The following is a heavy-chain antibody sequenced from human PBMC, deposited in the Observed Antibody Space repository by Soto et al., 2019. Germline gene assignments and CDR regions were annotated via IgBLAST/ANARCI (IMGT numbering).Heavy chain of an antibody. CDR3: ARDCSGGSCYSGDAFDI. Sequence: SETLSLTCTVSGGSISSYYWSWIRQPPGKGLEWIGYTYYSGSTNYNPSLKSRVTISVDTSKNQFSLKLSSVTAADTAVYYCARDCSGGSCYSGDAFDIWGQGTTVTV. CDR1: GGSISSYY. J-gene: IGHJ3*02. D-gene: IGHD2-15*01. V-gene: IGHV4-59*01. CDR2: TYYSGST.